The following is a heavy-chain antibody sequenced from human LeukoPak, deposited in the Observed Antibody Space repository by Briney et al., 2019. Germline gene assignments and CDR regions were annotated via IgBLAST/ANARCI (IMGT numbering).Heavy chain of an antibody. V-gene: IGHV3-30*02. CDR1: GFIFSNFG. J-gene: IGHJ4*02. D-gene: IGHD5-24*01. CDR3: AREDGYKDY. Sequence: GGSLRLSCEASGFIFSNFGMHWVRQAPGKGLEWVAFTRYDGANKYYADSVKGRFTISRDNSENTLYLQMNSLRTEDTAVYCCAREDGYKDYWGQGTLVTVSP. CDR2: TRYDGANK.